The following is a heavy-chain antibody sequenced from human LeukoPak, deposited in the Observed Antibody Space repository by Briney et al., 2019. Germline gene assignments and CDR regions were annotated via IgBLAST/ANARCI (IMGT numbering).Heavy chain of an antibody. CDR2: ISAYNGNT. CDR3: ARDPVDDSSDDAFDI. CDR1: GYTFTSYG. V-gene: IGHV1-18*01. J-gene: IGHJ3*02. Sequence: VASVKVSCKASGYTFTSYGISWVRQAPGQGLEWMGWISAYNGNTNYAQKLQGRVTMTTDTSTSTAYMELRSLRSDDTAVYYCARDPVDDSSDDAFDIWGQGTMVTVSS. D-gene: IGHD3-22*01.